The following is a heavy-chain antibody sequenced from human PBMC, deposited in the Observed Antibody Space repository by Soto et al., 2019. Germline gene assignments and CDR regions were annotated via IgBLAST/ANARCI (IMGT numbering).Heavy chain of an antibody. V-gene: IGHV3-23*01. J-gene: IGHJ4*02. Sequence: GGSLRLSCAAAGFTFSRDGMSWVRQAPGKGLEWVSLITDNGGSTYYADSVKGRYTISRNNTKNTLFLQMNSLKAEDTAVYYCAKERATTTAFDYWGQGALVTVSS. CDR3: AKERATTTAFDY. CDR1: GFTFSRDG. D-gene: IGHD4-17*01. CDR2: ITDNGGST.